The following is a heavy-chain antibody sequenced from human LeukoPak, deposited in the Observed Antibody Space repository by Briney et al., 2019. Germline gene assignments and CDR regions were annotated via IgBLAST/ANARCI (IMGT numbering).Heavy chain of an antibody. CDR3: ARVGGSGNHDY. CDR1: GGSISTFY. V-gene: IGHV4-59*01. J-gene: IGHJ4*02. D-gene: IGHD3-10*01. CDR2: IYYSGST. Sequence: SETLSLTCTVSGGSISTFYWSWIRQSPGKGLEWIGYIYYSGSTNYNPSLKSRVTISVDTSKNQFSLNLSSVTAADTAVYYCARVGGSGNHDYWGQGTLVTVSS.